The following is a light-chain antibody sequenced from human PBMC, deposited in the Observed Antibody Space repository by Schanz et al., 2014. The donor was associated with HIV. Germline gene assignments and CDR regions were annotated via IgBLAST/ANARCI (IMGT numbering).Light chain of an antibody. CDR1: QSISNY. Sequence: EIVLTQSPATLSLSPGERATLSCRASQSISNYLAWYQQKPGQAPRLLIYGASSRATGIPDRFSGSGSGTDFTLTISSLEPEDFAVYFCQLYGSSPPWTFGQGTKVEIK. J-gene: IGKJ1*01. CDR3: QLYGSSPPWT. CDR2: GAS. V-gene: IGKV3-20*01.